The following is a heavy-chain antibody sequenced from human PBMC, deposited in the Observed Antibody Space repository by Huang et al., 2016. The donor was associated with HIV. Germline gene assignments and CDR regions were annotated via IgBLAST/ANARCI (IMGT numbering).Heavy chain of an antibody. J-gene: IGHJ4*02. D-gene: IGHD6-6*01. Sequence: VQLVQSGAEVKKPGESLKISCKGSGYSFSSYWIAWVRQMPGKGLGWMGIICPDDSETTYSPSFEGQGTISADKSIGTAYLQWSSLKASDTAMYYWARRFSSSSGYVDYWGQGSLVTVSS. V-gene: IGHV5-51*01. CDR1: GYSFSSYW. CDR3: ARRFSSSSGYVDY. CDR2: ICPDDSET.